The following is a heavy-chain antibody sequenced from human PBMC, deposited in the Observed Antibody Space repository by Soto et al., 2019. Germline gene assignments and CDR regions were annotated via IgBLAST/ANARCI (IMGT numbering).Heavy chain of an antibody. V-gene: IGHV4-39*01. D-gene: IGHD6-13*01. CDR2: IYYSGST. J-gene: IGHJ5*01. CDR1: GGSISSSSYY. CDR3: ARQSSSWYSLYETRFDS. Sequence: QLQLQESGPGLVKPSETLSLTCTVSGGSISSSSYYWGWIRQPPGKGLEWIGSIYYSGSTYYNPSMKSRVTISVDTSKNQVSLKLISVTAADTAVYYCARQSSSWYSLYETRFDSWGQGTLVTVS.